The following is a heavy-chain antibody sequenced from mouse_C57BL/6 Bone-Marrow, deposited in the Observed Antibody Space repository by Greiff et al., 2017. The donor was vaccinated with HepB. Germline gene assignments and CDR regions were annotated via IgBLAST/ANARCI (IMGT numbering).Heavy chain of an antibody. V-gene: IGHV7-1*01. D-gene: IGHD2-5*01. J-gene: IGHJ4*01. CDR2: SRNKANDYTT. Sequence: EVQLVESGGGLVQSGRSLRLSCATSGFTFSDFYMEWVRQAPGKGLEWIAASRNKANDYTTEYSASVKGRFIISRDTSQSILYLQMNALRAEDNKVYYCARDAYYSNPYAMDYWGQGTSVTVSS. CDR1: GFTFSDFY. CDR3: ARDAYYSNPYAMDY.